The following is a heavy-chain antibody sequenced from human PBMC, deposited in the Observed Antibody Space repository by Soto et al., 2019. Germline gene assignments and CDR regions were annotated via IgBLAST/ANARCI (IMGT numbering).Heavy chain of an antibody. CDR1: GFTFSSYW. CDR3: ARGNPYYYDSSGYYHGFDY. D-gene: IGHD3-22*01. J-gene: IGHJ4*02. CDR2: IKQDGSEK. Sequence: GGSLRLSCAASGFTFSSYWMSWVRQAPGKGLERVANIKQDGSEKYYVDSVKGRFTISRDNAKNSLYLQMNSLRAEDTAVYYCARGNPYYYDSSGYYHGFDYWGQGTLVTVSS. V-gene: IGHV3-7*01.